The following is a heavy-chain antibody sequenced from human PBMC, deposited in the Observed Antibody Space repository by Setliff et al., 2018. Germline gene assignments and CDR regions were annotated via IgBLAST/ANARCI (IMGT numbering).Heavy chain of an antibody. D-gene: IGHD3-22*01. Sequence: LSLTCTVSGGSISEPNYYWSWIRQPVGKGLEWIGHIYTRGSTNYNPSLRTRVSISVDTSKNHFSLRLSSVTAADTAVYYCARGRYYESNSYYFPFDFWGQGMLVTVSS. V-gene: IGHV4-61*09. CDR3: ARGRYYESNSYYFPFDF. CDR2: IYTRGST. CDR1: GGSISEPNYY. J-gene: IGHJ4*02.